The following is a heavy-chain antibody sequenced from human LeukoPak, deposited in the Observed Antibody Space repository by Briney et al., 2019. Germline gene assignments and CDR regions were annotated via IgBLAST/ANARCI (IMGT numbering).Heavy chain of an antibody. CDR3: WLVGNQEKRITIFGVVTHGLDY. CDR1: GYTFTGYY. J-gene: IGHJ4*02. D-gene: IGHD3-3*01. V-gene: IGHV1-2*02. CDR2: INPNSGGT. Sequence: GASVKVSCKASGYTFTGYYMHWVRQAPGQGLEWMGWINPNSGGTNYAQKFQGRVTMTRDTSISTAYMELSRLRSDDTAVYYCWLVGNQEKRITIFGVVTHGLDYWGQGTLVTVSS.